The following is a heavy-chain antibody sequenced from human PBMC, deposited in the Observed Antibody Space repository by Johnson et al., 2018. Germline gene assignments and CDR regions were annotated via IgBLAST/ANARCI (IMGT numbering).Heavy chain of an antibody. J-gene: IGHJ3*02. Sequence: VQLVQSGGGLVQPGGSMRLSCAASGFSFSNKWIHWVRQVPGKGLLWVSHISTDGSGTNYADSVKGRFTVSRDSVRNTVYLQMSPLRVADTAAYYCVTTTGNAFNTWGQGTVVTVSS. CDR2: ISTDGSGT. D-gene: IGHD1-14*01. CDR3: VTTTGNAFNT. CDR1: GFSFSNKW. V-gene: IGHV3-74*02.